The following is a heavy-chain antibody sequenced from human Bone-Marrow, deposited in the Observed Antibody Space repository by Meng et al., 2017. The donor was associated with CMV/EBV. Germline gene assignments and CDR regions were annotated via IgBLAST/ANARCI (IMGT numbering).Heavy chain of an antibody. D-gene: IGHD3-3*01. CDR1: GFTFSSYS. J-gene: IGHJ4*02. CDR3: ARDTSNSYYDFWSGYYTIYYFDY. CDR2: IYYSGST. V-gene: IGHV4-39*07. Sequence: GSLRLSCAASGFTFSSYSMNWVRQAPGKGLEWIGSIYYSGSTYYNPSLKSRVTISVDTSKNQFSLKLSSVTAADTAVYYCARDTSNSYYDFWSGYYTIYYFDYWGQGTLVTVSS.